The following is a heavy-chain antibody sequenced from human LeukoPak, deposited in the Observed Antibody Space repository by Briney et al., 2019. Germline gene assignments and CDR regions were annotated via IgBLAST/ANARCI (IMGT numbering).Heavy chain of an antibody. Sequence: ASAKVSCKASGYTFLNCDFTWGLQDPGQGLEWMGWISAHNYNTKYAQRFQGRVTMTADTSTTTAYMELRSLRSDDTAVYYCARVADYGSGSHLFDYWGQGTLVAVSS. D-gene: IGHD3-10*01. CDR1: GYTFLNCD. V-gene: IGHV1-18*01. J-gene: IGHJ4*02. CDR3: ARVADYGSGSHLFDY. CDR2: ISAHNYNT.